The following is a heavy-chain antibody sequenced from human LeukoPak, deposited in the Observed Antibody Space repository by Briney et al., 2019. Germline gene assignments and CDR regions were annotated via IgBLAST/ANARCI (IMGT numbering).Heavy chain of an antibody. V-gene: IGHV4-4*07. J-gene: IGHJ4*02. CDR2: IYTSGNT. Sequence: TSQTLSLNCTATGGSISSYYWSWIRQPAGKGLEGIGHIYTSGNTNYNPSLKSRVTMSVGTSKNQFSLKLSSVTAADTAVYYCARLGFGDYPFDYWGQGTLVTVSS. CDR1: GGSISSYY. D-gene: IGHD4-17*01. CDR3: ARLGFGDYPFDY.